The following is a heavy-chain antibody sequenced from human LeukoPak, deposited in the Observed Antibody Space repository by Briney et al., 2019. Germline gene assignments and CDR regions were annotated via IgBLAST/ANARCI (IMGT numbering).Heavy chain of an antibody. CDR3: ASTGYCIGGSCYSNYFDH. J-gene: IGHJ4*02. V-gene: IGHV4-59*01. Sequence: SETLSLTCTVSGGSISSYHWSWIRQPPGKGLEWIGYIYYTGSTNYNPSLKSRVTISVDTSKNQFSLKLNSVTAADTAVYYCASTGYCIGGSCYSNYFDHWGQGTLVTVSS. D-gene: IGHD2-15*01. CDR2: IYYTGST. CDR1: GGSISSYH.